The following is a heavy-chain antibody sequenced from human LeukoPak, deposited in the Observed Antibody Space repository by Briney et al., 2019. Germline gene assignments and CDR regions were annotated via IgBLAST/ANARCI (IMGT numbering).Heavy chain of an antibody. CDR3: ARARSSYGYGDAFDI. D-gene: IGHD5-18*01. V-gene: IGHV3-30*04. Sequence: GGSLRLSCAASGFTFSTYAMHGARQAPGKGLDWVAVISYDGSSKYYADSVKGRFTISRDNSKNTLYLQMNSLRAEDTAVYYCARARSSYGYGDAFDIWGQGTMVTVSS. CDR2: ISYDGSSK. CDR1: GFTFSTYA. J-gene: IGHJ3*02.